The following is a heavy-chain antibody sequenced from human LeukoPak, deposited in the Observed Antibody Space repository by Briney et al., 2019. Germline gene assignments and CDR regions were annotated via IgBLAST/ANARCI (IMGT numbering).Heavy chain of an antibody. CDR2: ISSSSSYI. CDR1: GFTFSSYS. D-gene: IGHD6-19*01. CDR3: ARDSIAVAGTSRY. Sequence: GGSLRLSCAASGFTFSSYSMNWVRQAPGKGLEWVSSISSSSSYIYYADSVKGRSTISRDNAKNSLYLQMNSLRAEDTAVYYCARDSIAVAGTSRYWGQGTLVTVSS. J-gene: IGHJ4*02. V-gene: IGHV3-21*01.